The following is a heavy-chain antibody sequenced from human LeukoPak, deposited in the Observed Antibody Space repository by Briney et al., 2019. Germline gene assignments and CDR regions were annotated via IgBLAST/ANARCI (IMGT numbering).Heavy chain of an antibody. CDR1: GGSISSSSYY. CDR3: ARASRITMVRGVSRGYWYFDL. J-gene: IGHJ2*01. D-gene: IGHD3-10*01. Sequence: SETLSLTCTVSGGSISSSSYYWVWIRQPPGKGLEWIGSIYYSGSTYYNPSLKRRVTISVDTSKNQFSLKLSSVTAADTAVYYCARASRITMVRGVSRGYWYFDLWGRGTLVTVSS. V-gene: IGHV4-39*07. CDR2: IYYSGST.